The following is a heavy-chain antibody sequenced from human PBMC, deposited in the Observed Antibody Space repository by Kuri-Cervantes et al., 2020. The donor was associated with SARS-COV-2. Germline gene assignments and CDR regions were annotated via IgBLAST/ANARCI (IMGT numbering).Heavy chain of an antibody. CDR1: GGTFSSYA. J-gene: IGHJ4*02. V-gene: IGHV1-69*13. D-gene: IGHD1-26*01. CDR3: AGSSRGATGGDY. CDR2: IIPLFGTK. Sequence: SVKVSCKASGGTFSSYAISWVRQAPGQGLEWMGGIIPLFGTKHSAQKFNDRVTISADESTSTTFLELNALRSEDTAIYYCAGSSRGATGGDYWGQGSLV.